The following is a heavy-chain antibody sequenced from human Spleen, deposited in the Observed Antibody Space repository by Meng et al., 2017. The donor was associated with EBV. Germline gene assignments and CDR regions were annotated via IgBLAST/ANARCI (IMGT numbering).Heavy chain of an antibody. CDR1: GGFISSGNYY. Sequence: VHVTESGPGMVRPLKTLCRTCDFSGGFISSGNYYWSRIRQAPGKGLEWIGYISNSGSTYYNPSLKSRVTISVDTSENQFSLKLSSVTAADTAVYFCARAEWSAPYYFDYWGQGTLVTVSS. D-gene: IGHD3-3*01. V-gene: IGHV4-30-4*01. CDR2: ISNSGST. CDR3: ARAEWSAPYYFDY. J-gene: IGHJ4*02.